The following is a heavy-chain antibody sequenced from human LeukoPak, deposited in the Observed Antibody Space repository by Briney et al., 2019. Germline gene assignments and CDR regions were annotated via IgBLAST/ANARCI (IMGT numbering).Heavy chain of an antibody. CDR1: GFTFTNAC. Sequence: KPGGSLRLSCAASGFTFTNACMSWVRQAPGKGLEWVGHIKSKTDGGTTDFAAPVKGRFTISRDDSKNTLFLQMNSLKTEDTAVYYCARVVTWFDPWGQGSLVTVSS. CDR3: ARVVTWFDP. J-gene: IGHJ5*02. V-gene: IGHV3-15*01. CDR2: IKSKTDGGTT.